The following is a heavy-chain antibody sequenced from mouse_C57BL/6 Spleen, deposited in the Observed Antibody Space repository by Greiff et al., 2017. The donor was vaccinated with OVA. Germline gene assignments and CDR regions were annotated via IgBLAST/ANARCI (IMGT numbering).Heavy chain of an antibody. CDR1: GYSITSGYD. D-gene: IGHD1-1*01. Sequence: VQLKESGPGMVKPSQSLSLTCTVTGYSITSGYDWHWIRHFPGNKLEWMGYISYSGSTNYNPSLKSRISITHDTSKNHFFLKLNSVTTEDTATYYCARDTVGRAFAYWGQGTLVTVSA. CDR3: ARDTVGRAFAY. CDR2: ISYSGST. J-gene: IGHJ3*01. V-gene: IGHV3-1*01.